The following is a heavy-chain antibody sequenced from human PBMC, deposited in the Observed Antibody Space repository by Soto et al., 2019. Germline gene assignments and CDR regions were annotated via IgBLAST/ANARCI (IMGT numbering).Heavy chain of an antibody. Sequence: EVQLVESGGGLVKPGGSLRLSCAASGFTFSSYSMNWVRQAPGKGLEWVSPISSSSSYIYYADSVKGRFTISRDNAKNSLYLQMNSLRAEDTAVYYCAIDMVRGVITHFDYWGQGTLVTVSS. V-gene: IGHV3-21*01. CDR2: ISSSSSYI. CDR1: GFTFSSYS. D-gene: IGHD3-10*01. CDR3: AIDMVRGVITHFDY. J-gene: IGHJ4*02.